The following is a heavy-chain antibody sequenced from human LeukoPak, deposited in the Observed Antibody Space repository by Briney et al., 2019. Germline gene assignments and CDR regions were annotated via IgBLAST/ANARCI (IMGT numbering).Heavy chain of an antibody. Sequence: SETLSLTCAVYGGSFSGYYWSWIRQPPGQGLEWIGEINHSGSTNYNPSLKSRVTISVDTSKNQFSLKLSSVTAADTAVYYCARGRLAVAGKPFDYWGQGTLVTVSS. CDR3: ARGRLAVAGKPFDY. V-gene: IGHV4-34*01. D-gene: IGHD6-19*01. CDR2: INHSGST. J-gene: IGHJ4*02. CDR1: GGSFSGYY.